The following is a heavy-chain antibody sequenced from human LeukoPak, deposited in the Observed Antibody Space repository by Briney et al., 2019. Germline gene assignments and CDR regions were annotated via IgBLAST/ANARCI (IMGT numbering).Heavy chain of an antibody. CDR3: AKSAHDTSGPWGYFDL. CDR1: RYS. CDR2: ISASGGSI. D-gene: IGHD3-22*01. Sequence: PGGSLRLSCVASRYSISWVRKAPGKGLEWVSGISASGGSIFYADSVKEQFTISRDNSRNTVYLQMNSLRAEDTAMYYCAKSAHDTSGPWGYFDLWGRGTLVTVSS. V-gene: IGHV3-23*01. J-gene: IGHJ2*01.